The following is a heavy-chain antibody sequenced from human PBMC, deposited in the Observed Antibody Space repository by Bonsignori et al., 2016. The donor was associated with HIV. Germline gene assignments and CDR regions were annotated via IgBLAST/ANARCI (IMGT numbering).Heavy chain of an antibody. J-gene: IGHJ4*02. V-gene: IGHV4-38-2*01. Sequence: WIRQPPGKGLEWIGSIYHSGSTYYNPSLKSRVTISVDTSKNQFSLKLSSVTAADTAVYYCARRGGYSYGYFDYWAREPWSPSPQ. CDR2: IYHSGST. CDR3: ARRGGYSYGYFDY. D-gene: IGHD5-18*01.